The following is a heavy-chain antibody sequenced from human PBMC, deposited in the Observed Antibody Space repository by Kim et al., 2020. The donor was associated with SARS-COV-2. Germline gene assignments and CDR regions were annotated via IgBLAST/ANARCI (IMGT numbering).Heavy chain of an antibody. J-gene: IGHJ5*02. CDR3: AKDRGNYYDSSGYGGP. D-gene: IGHD3-22*01. V-gene: IGHV3-23*01. CDR1: GFTFSSYA. Sequence: GGSLRLSCAASGFTFSSYAMSWVRQAPGKGLEWVSAISGSGGSTYYADSVKGRFTISRDNSKNTLYLQMNSLRAEDTAVYYCAKDRGNYYDSSGYGGPWGQGTLVTVSS. CDR2: ISGSGGST.